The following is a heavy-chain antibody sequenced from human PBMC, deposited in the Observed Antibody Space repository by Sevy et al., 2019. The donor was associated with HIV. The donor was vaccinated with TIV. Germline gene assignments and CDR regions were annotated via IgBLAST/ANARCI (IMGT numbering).Heavy chain of an antibody. Sequence: SETLSLTCTVFGGSISSYYWNWIRQPPGKGLEWIGYIYYSGSTNYNPSLKSRVTISVDMSKNQFSLKLSSLTAADTAVYYCARESPLGGEWERSRPQNWFDPWGQGTLVTVSS. CDR2: IYYSGST. CDR3: ARESPLGGEWERSRPQNWFDP. D-gene: IGHD3-16*01. CDR1: GGSISSYY. J-gene: IGHJ5*02. V-gene: IGHV4-59*01.